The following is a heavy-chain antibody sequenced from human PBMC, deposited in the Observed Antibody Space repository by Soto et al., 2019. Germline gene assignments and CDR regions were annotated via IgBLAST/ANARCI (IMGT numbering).Heavy chain of an antibody. V-gene: IGHV3-21*06. CDR2: ITSSSTYI. CDR3: ARDLLEGYGHARQPDY. Sequence: ESSLRLSCVRSGFTFSAYRMSWVRQAPGQGLEWVSSITSSSTYIYYTRSVEGRFTISRDDAKNSLHLQMNSLRAEDTAVYYCARDLLEGYGHARQPDYWGQGTLVTVSS. CDR1: GFTFSAYR. J-gene: IGHJ4*02. D-gene: IGHD5-18*01.